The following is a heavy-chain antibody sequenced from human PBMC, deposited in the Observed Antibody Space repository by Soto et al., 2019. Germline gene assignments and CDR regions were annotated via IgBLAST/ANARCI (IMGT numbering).Heavy chain of an antibody. Sequence: SETLSLTCTVSGGSVSSGSYYWIWIRHPPGKGLEWIGYIYYSGSTNYNPSLKSRVTISVDTSKNQFSLKLSSVTAADTAVYYCASAKLGYCTNGVCYTYRFPFDPWGQGTLVTVSS. CDR2: IYYSGST. J-gene: IGHJ5*02. CDR1: GGSVSSGSYY. CDR3: ASAKLGYCTNGVCYTYRFPFDP. V-gene: IGHV4-61*01. D-gene: IGHD2-8*01.